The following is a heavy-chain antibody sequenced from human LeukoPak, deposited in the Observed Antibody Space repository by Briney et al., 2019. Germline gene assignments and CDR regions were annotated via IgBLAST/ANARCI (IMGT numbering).Heavy chain of an antibody. J-gene: IGHJ6*03. D-gene: IGHD3-10*01. CDR3: AREGYGSGSYNYYYYMDV. CDR1: GVSVSDGRYY. CDR2: IYYSGST. Sequence: PSQTLSLTCNVSGVSVSDGRYYWSWIRQPPGKGLEWIGYIYYSGSTNYNPSLKSRVTISVDTSKNQFSLKLSSVTAADTAVYYCAREGYGSGSYNYYYYMDVWGKGTTVTVSS. V-gene: IGHV4-61*01.